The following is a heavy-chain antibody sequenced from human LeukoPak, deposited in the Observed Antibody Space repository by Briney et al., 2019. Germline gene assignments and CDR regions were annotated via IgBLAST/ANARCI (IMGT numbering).Heavy chain of an antibody. CDR2: INHSGST. CDR1: GGSFSGYY. CDR3: ARALLYSSSCYPFDY. J-gene: IGHJ4*02. D-gene: IGHD6-13*01. Sequence: KSSETLSLTCAVYGGSFSGYYWSWIRQPPGKGLEWIGEINHSGSTNYNPSLKSRVTISVDTSKNQSSLKLSSVTAADTAVYYCARALLYSSSCYPFDYWGQGTLVTVSS. V-gene: IGHV4-34*01.